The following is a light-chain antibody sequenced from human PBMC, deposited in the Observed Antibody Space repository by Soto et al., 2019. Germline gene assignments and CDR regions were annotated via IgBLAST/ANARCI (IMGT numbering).Light chain of an antibody. CDR1: QTISSW. CDR3: QHYNSYPYT. CDR2: DAS. V-gene: IGKV1-5*01. J-gene: IGKJ5*01. Sequence: DIQLTQTPSTLSASVGDEVTMSCRASQTISSWLAWYQQKPGKAPKLLIYDASTLASGAPSRFSGSGSGTEFTLTISSLQPDDFATYYCQHYNSYPYTFGQGTRLEIK.